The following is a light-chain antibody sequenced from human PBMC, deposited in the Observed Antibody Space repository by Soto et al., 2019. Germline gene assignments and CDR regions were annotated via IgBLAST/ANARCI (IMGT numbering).Light chain of an antibody. Sequence: QSVLTQPPSASGSPGQSVAISCTGTSSDVGGYNYVSWYQQHPGKAPKLMIYEVNKRPSGVPDRFSGSKSGNTASLTVSGLQAEDEADYYCFSYAGGSTFVFGTGTKVTVL. V-gene: IGLV2-8*01. CDR2: EVN. J-gene: IGLJ1*01. CDR3: FSYAGGSTFV. CDR1: SSDVGGYNY.